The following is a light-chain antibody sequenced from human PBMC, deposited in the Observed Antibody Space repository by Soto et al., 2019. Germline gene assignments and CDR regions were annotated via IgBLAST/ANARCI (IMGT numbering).Light chain of an antibody. Sequence: DIVMTQSPLSLHVTPGEPAYISCRSNQSLLHSNGYNYLDWYLQKPGQSPQLLIYLGSNRASGVPDRFSGSGSGTDFTLKISRVEAEDVGVYYCMQPLQSWTFGQGTKVDIK. CDR3: MQPLQSWT. V-gene: IGKV2-28*01. J-gene: IGKJ1*01. CDR2: LGS. CDR1: QSLLHSNGYNY.